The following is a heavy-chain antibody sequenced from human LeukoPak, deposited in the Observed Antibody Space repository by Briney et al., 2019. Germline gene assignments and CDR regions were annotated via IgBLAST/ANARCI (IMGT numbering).Heavy chain of an antibody. Sequence: SSETLSLTCTASGGSISSYYWSWIRQPPGKGLEWIGEINHSGSTNYNPSLKSRVTISVDTSKNQFSLKLSSVTAADTAVYYCARRRSTPLKDYFDYWGQGTLVTVSS. J-gene: IGHJ4*02. CDR1: GGSISSYY. CDR2: INHSGST. D-gene: IGHD2-2*01. CDR3: ARRRSTPLKDYFDY. V-gene: IGHV4-34*01.